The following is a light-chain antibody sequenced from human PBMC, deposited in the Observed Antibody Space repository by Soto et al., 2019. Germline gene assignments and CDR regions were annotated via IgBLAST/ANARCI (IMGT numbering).Light chain of an antibody. Sequence: QSVLTQPRAVSRSPGQSVTISCTGTSSDVGGYNYVSWYQQHPGKAPKLMIYDVSKRPSGVPDRFSGSKSGNTASLTISGLQAEEEAEYYCSYYAGSYSFYDFRTGTKLHV. CDR1: SSDVGGYNY. V-gene: IGLV2-11*01. J-gene: IGLJ1*01. CDR2: DVS. CDR3: SYYAGSYSFYD.